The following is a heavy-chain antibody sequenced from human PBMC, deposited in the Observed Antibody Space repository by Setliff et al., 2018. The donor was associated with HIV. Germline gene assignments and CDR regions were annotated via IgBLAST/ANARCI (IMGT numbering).Heavy chain of an antibody. D-gene: IGHD3-16*01. V-gene: IGHV4-59*11. Sequence: SETLSLTCTVSGGSMNSHYWSWIRQSPGRGLEWIGYIYYSVSTKYNPSLKSRVSMSIDTSKNQFSLKMSSVTAADTAIYYCARGITPTTRPGYYYMDVWGKGTTVTV. CDR1: GGSMNSHY. CDR2: IYYSVST. J-gene: IGHJ6*03. CDR3: ARGITPTTRPGYYYMDV.